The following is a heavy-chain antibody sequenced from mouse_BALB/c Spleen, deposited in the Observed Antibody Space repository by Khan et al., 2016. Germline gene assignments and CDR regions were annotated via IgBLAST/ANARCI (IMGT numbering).Heavy chain of an antibody. J-gene: IGHJ3*01. CDR3: ARAGYNVYLSY. CDR1: GFDFSRYW. V-gene: IGHV4-1*02. Sequence: EVKLLESGGGLVHPGGSLKLSCAASGFDFSRYWMSWVRQAPGKGLEWIGEINPDSYTINYTPSLKDKFIISRDNANNTLYLQMRQVRSEDPALYYCARAGYNVYLSYWGQVTLVTVSA. CDR2: INPDSYTI. D-gene: IGHD2-14*01.